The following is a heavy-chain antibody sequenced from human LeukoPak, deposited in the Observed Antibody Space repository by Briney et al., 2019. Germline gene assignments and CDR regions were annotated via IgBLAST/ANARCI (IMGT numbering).Heavy chain of an antibody. D-gene: IGHD6-13*01. CDR1: GYTFISYG. V-gene: IGHV1-18*01. CDR3: ARMYSSSWPYYYYGMDV. Sequence: ASVKVSCKASGYTFISYGISWVRQAPGQGLEWMGWISGYNGNTKYVQKLQGRVTMATDTSTSTAYMELSRLRSDDTAVYYCARMYSSSWPYYYYGMDVWGQGTTVTVTS. J-gene: IGHJ6*02. CDR2: ISGYNGNT.